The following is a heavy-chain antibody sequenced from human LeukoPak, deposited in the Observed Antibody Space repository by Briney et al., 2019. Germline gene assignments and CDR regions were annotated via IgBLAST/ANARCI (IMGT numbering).Heavy chain of an antibody. D-gene: IGHD6-6*01. CDR3: ARFSSAPRFTFMDV. Sequence: SVKVSCKASGGTFSSYAISWVRQAPGQGLEWMGGIIPIFGTANYAQKFQGRVTITTDESTSTAYMELSSLRSEDAAVYYCARFSSAPRFTFMDVWGKGTTVTVSS. CDR1: GGTFSSYA. CDR2: IIPIFGTA. V-gene: IGHV1-69*05. J-gene: IGHJ6*04.